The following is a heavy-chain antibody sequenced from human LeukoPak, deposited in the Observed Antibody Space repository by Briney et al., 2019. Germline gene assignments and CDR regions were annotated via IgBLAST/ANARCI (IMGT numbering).Heavy chain of an antibody. Sequence: ASVKVSCKASGYTFTSYYMHWVRQAPGQGLEWMGIINPSGGSTSYAQKFQGRVTMTRDTSTSTVYMELSSLRSDDTAVYYCARGIHSGSSGPYYFDYWGQGTLVTVSS. CDR2: INPSGGST. CDR1: GYTFTSYY. D-gene: IGHD1-26*01. CDR3: ARGIHSGSSGPYYFDY. J-gene: IGHJ4*02. V-gene: IGHV1-46*01.